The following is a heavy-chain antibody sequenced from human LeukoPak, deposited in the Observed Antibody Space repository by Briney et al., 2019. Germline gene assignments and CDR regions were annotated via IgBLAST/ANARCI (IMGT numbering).Heavy chain of an antibody. D-gene: IGHD6-13*01. V-gene: IGHV3-7*01. Sequence: GGSLRLSCEISGFLPSTHGMSWVRQAPGKGLEWVANIKEDGSEEYYVDSVKGRFTISRDNTKNSLYLQMNSLRAEDTAVYYCARDPAAWDYWGQGTLVTVSS. CDR1: GFLPSTHG. CDR2: IKEDGSEE. J-gene: IGHJ4*02. CDR3: ARDPAAWDY.